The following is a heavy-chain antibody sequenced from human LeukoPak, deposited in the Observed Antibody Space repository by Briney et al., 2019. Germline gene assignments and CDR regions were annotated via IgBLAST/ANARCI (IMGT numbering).Heavy chain of an antibody. V-gene: IGHV3-23*01. Sequence: PAETLSLTCAASGFSFNNYAWSWVRQAPGKGLEWVSIIIASSGATFYADSVKGPFTISRDTSKNTLYLQLYSLRLEDTAVYYCAKGGDDDIEVAYFDFWGQGTLVTVSS. D-gene: IGHD5-12*01. CDR3: AKGGDDDIEVAYFDF. CDR1: GFSFNNYA. J-gene: IGHJ4*02. CDR2: IIASSGAT.